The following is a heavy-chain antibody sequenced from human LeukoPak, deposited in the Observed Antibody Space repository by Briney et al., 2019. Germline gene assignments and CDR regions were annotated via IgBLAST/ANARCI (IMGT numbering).Heavy chain of an antibody. Sequence: GGSLRLSCAASGFTFSGSVMHWVRQGSGKGLEWVACIRDKANNYATTYAASVRGRFTISRDDSKNTAYLQMNSLKSEDTAVYYCTGQINGEFYGEPQSWGQGTLVTVSS. D-gene: IGHD3-10*01. J-gene: IGHJ4*02. CDR1: GFTFSGSV. V-gene: IGHV3-73*01. CDR3: TGQINGEFYGEPQS. CDR2: IRDKANNYAT.